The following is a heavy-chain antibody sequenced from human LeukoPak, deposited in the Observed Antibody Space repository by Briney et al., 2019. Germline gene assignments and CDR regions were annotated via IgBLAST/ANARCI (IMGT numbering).Heavy chain of an antibody. D-gene: IGHD2-8*01. CDR2: IKQDGSEK. V-gene: IGHV3-7*01. J-gene: IGHJ4*02. CDR1: GFTFSSYW. CDR3: ARKLMVYALDY. Sequence: GGSLRLSCAASGFTFSSYWVSWVRQAPGKGLEWVANIKQDGSEKYYVDSVKGRFTISRDNAKNSLYLQMNSLRAEDTAVYYCARKLMVYALDYWGQGTLVTVSS.